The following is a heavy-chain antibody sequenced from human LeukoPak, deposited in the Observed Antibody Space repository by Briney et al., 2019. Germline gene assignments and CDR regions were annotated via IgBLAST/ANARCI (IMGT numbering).Heavy chain of an antibody. J-gene: IGHJ5*02. D-gene: IGHD6-13*01. CDR3: ARGITAARNGLDP. CDR2: INSDGSST. CDR1: GFTFSSHW. Sequence: PGGSLRLSCAASGFTFSSHWMHWVRQAPGKGLVWVSRINSDGSSTNYADSVKGRFTISRDNAKNTLYLQMNSLRVEDTAVYYCARGITAARNGLDPWGQGTLVTVSS. V-gene: IGHV3-74*01.